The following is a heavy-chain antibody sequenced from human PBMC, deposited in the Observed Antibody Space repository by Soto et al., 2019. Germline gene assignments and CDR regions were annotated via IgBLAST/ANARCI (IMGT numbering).Heavy chain of an antibody. CDR3: AREFRRDGS. CDR1: GYTFTSYD. V-gene: IGHV1-8*01. Sequence: ASVKVSCKASGYTFTSYDINWVRQATGQGLEWMGYMNPNSGNTGYAQEFQGRVTMTWNTSISTAYMELTSLKSEDTAVYYCAREFRRDGSWGQGTLVTVSS. J-gene: IGHJ5*02. D-gene: IGHD3-10*01. CDR2: MNPNSGNT.